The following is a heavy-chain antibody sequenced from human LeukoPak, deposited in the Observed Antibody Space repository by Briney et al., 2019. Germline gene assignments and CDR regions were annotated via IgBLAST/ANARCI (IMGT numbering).Heavy chain of an antibody. CDR1: GFTFSGYA. J-gene: IGHJ1*01. V-gene: IGHV3-23*01. Sequence: PGGSLRLSCAASGFTFSGYAMNWVRQAPAKGLDWVSGISGSGGSTYYADSVKGRFTIYRDNSKNTVYLQMNSLRAEDTAVYYCVNPGSSSGYSPFQHWGQGTLVTVSS. CDR2: ISGSGGST. D-gene: IGHD3-22*01. CDR3: VNPGSSSGYSPFQH.